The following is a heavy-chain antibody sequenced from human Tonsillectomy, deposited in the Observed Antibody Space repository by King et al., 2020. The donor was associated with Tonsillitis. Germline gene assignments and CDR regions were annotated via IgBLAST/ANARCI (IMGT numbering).Heavy chain of an antibody. CDR2: IKSKTDGGTA. J-gene: IGHJ6*02. CDR3: TTFDCGVLYYYYARDV. CDR1: GFTFSNAW. Sequence: QLVQSGGGLVKPGGSLRLSCAASGFTFSNAWMSWVRQAPGKGLEWVGRIKSKTDGGTADYAAPVKGRFTISRDDSKSTLYLQMNSLKTDDTAVYYCTTFDCGVLYYYYARDVWGQGTTVTVSS. V-gene: IGHV3-15*05. D-gene: IGHD4-17*01.